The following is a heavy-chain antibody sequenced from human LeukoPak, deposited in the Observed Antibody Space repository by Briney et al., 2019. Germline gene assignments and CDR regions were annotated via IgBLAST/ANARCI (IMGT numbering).Heavy chain of an antibody. V-gene: IGHV4-34*01. J-gene: IGHJ4*02. D-gene: IGHD5-12*01. CDR3: ARGPLIVARKYYFDY. Sequence: SETLSLACAVYGGSFSGYYWSWIRQPPGKGLEWIGEINHSGSTNYNPSLKSRVTISVDTSKNQFSLKLSSVTAADTAVYYCARGPLIVARKYYFDYWGQGTLVTVSS. CDR1: GGSFSGYY. CDR2: INHSGST.